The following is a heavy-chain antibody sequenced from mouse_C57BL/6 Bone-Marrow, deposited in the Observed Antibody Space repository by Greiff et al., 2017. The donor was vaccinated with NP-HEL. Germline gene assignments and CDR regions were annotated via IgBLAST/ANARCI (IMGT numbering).Heavy chain of an antibody. V-gene: IGHV5-16*01. CDR3: AREGGLRRRTYAMDY. CDR1: GFTFSDYY. J-gene: IGHJ4*01. CDR2: INYDGSST. Sequence: EVQLVESEGGLVQPGSSMKLSCTTSGFTFSDYYMAWVRQVPEKGLDWVANINYDGSSTYYLDSLKSRFIISRDNAKNILYLQMSSLKSEDTATYYCAREGGLRRRTYAMDYWGQGTSVTGSS. D-gene: IGHD2-4*01.